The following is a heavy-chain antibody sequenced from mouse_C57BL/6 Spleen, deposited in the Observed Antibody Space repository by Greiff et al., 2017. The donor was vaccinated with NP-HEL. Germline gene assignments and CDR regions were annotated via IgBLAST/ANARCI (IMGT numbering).Heavy chain of an antibody. Sequence: VQLQQPGAELVKPGASVKMSCKASGYTFTSYWITWVKQRPGQGLEWIGDIYPGSGSTNYNEKFKSKATLTVDTSSSTAYMQLSSLTSEDSAVYYGARKGGYYEGAMDYWGQGTSVTVSS. CDR2: IYPGSGST. CDR1: GYTFTSYW. D-gene: IGHD2-3*01. V-gene: IGHV1-55*01. CDR3: ARKGGYYEGAMDY. J-gene: IGHJ4*01.